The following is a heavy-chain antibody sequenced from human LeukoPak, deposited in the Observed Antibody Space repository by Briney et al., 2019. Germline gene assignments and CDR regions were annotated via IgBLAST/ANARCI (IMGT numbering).Heavy chain of an antibody. J-gene: IGHJ6*03. CDR1: GFTFGDYA. CDR3: TRIFGYYYFYMDV. D-gene: IGHD3-16*01. CDR2: IRTEDYDGAT. V-gene: IGHV3-49*04. Sequence: PGGSLRLSCAASGFTFGDYAMSWVRQAPGKGLEWVGFIRTEDYDGATDYGASVKGRFTISRDDSKHIAYLQMNSLNTEDTGIYFCTRIFGYYYFYMDVWGKGTTVIVSS.